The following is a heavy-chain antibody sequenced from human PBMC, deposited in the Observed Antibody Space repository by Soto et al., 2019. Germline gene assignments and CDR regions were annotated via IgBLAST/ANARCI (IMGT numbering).Heavy chain of an antibody. CDR1: GYTFTSYG. V-gene: IGHV1-18*01. CDR2: ISAYNGNT. Sequence: ASVKVSCKASGYTFTSYGISWVRQAPGQGLEWMGWISAYNGNTNYAQKLQGRVTMTTDTSTSTAYMELRSLRSDDTAAYYCARGINYYDILTGYYKSPGRAFDIWGQGTMVTVSS. D-gene: IGHD3-9*01. J-gene: IGHJ3*02. CDR3: ARGINYYDILTGYYKSPGRAFDI.